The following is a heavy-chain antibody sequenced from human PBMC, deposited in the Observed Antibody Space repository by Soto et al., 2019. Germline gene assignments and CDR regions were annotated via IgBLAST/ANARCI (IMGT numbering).Heavy chain of an antibody. CDR1: GFTFSSYA. CDR2: ISYDGSNK. D-gene: IGHD2-8*01. CDR3: AKVRLTDYLRYAPHL. Sequence: GGSLRLSCAASGFTFSSYAMHWVRQAPGKGLEWVAVISYDGSNKYYADSVKGRFTISRDNSQNTLFLQMNSLRAEDTAIYFCAKVRLTDYLRYAPHLWGQGTLVTVSS. V-gene: IGHV3-30-3*01. J-gene: IGHJ3*01.